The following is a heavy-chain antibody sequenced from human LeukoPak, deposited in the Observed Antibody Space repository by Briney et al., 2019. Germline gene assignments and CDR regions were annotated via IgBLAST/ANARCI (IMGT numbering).Heavy chain of an antibody. CDR2: IYYSGST. D-gene: IGHD3-22*01. Sequence: SETLSLTCTVSGGSISSYYWSWIRQPPGKGLEWIGYIYYSGSTNYSPSLKSRVTISVDTSKNQFSLKLSSVTAADTAVYYCARGGYYDSSGYHTVYYFDYWGQGTLVTVSS. V-gene: IGHV4-59*01. CDR3: ARGGYYDSSGYHTVYYFDY. J-gene: IGHJ4*02. CDR1: GGSISSYY.